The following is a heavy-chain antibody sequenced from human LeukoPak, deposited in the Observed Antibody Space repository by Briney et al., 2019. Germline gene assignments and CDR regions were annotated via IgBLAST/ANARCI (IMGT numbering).Heavy chain of an antibody. D-gene: IGHD2-21*01. J-gene: IGHJ4*02. Sequence: PGGSLRLSCAASGFSVSKSATAWVRQAPGKGLGWVAGIGSNANTHYADAVRSRITISTDNSKNPVSLQISSLRTEDTAVYYCAKDILRWTFDSWRQGILVTVSS. CDR2: IGSNANT. CDR1: GFSVSKSA. V-gene: IGHV3-23*01. CDR3: AKDILRWTFDS.